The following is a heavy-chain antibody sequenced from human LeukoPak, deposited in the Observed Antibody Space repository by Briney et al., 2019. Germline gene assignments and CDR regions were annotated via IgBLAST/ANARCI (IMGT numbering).Heavy chain of an antibody. CDR1: GFTFSNYG. CDR3: VRGQTSLDNWFDP. Sequence: GGSLRLSCEASGFTFSNYGMNWVRQAPGKGLEWVSYIRPNDGTTHYADSVKGRFTISRDNAKDSLSLQMTSLRADDTAIYYCVRGQTSLDNWFDPWGQGTLVIVSS. V-gene: IGHV3-48*01. J-gene: IGHJ5*02. CDR2: IRPNDGTT.